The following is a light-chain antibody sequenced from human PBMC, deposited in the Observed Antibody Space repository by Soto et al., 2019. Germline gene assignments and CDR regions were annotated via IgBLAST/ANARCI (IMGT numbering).Light chain of an antibody. CDR2: GAS. V-gene: IGKV3-20*01. CDR1: QSVSSSY. J-gene: IGKJ5*01. Sequence: EIVLTQSPGTLSLSPGDRATLSCRASQSVSSSYLAWYQQKPGQAPRLLIYGASSRASGIPDRFSGSESGTDFTLTISRLEPEDFAVYYCQWYGSTPPGVTFGQGTRLEIK. CDR3: QWYGSTPPGVT.